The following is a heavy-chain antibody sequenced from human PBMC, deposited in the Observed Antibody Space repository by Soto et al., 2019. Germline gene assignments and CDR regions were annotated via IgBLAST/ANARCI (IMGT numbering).Heavy chain of an antibody. CDR1: GGSISSYY. D-gene: IGHD2-2*01. CDR3: ARDVRRRYCSSTSCPPRGIAAAGPNWFDP. V-gene: IGHV4-4*07. J-gene: IGHJ5*02. Sequence: ASETLSLTCTVSGGSISSYYWSWIRQPAGKGLEWIGRIYTSGSTNYNPSLKSRVTMSVDTSKNEFSLKLSSVTAADTAVYYCARDVRRRYCSSTSCPPRGIAAAGPNWFDPWGQGTLVTVSS. CDR2: IYTSGST.